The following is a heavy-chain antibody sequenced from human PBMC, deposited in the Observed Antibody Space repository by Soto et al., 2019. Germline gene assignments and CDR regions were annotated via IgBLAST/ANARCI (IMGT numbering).Heavy chain of an antibody. D-gene: IGHD5-12*01. Sequence: GGSLRLSCAASGFTFSGSAMNWVRQASGKGLEWVGHIRSKANSYATAYAASVKGRFTISRDDSKNKAYLQMNSLKTEDTAVYYCTNRPDSGYGYWGQGTLVTVSS. V-gene: IGHV3-73*01. CDR1: GFTFSGSA. CDR3: TNRPDSGYGY. CDR2: IRSKANSYAT. J-gene: IGHJ4*02.